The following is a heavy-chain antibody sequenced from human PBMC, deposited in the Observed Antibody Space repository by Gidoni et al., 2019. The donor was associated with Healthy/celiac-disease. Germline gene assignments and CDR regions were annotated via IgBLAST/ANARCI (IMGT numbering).Heavy chain of an antibody. V-gene: IGHV3-23*01. J-gene: IGHJ4*02. D-gene: IGHD3-10*01. CDR3: AKDPLGSGISYYFDY. CDR1: GFPFSSYA. Sequence: EVQLLESGGGLVQPGGSLRLSCAASGFPFSSYAMSWVRQAPGKGLEGVSAIRGSGGSTYYADSVKGRFTISRDNSKNTLYLQMNSLRAEDTAVYYCAKDPLGSGISYYFDYWGQGTLVTVSS. CDR2: IRGSGGST.